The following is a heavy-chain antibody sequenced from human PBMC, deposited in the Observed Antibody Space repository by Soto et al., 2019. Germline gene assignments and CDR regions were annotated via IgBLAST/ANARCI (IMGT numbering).Heavy chain of an antibody. J-gene: IGHJ5*02. CDR1: GGSISSSSYY. CDR3: ARHGGRYSPAGNWFDP. Sequence: QLQLQESGPGLVKPSETLSLTCTVSGGSISSSSYYWGWIRQPPGKGLEWIGSIYYSGSTYYNPSLKSRVPLPSHTSKIPYSLKLRPLPPPYTAVYYCARHGGRYSPAGNWFDPWGQGPLVTVSS. D-gene: IGHD1-26*01. CDR2: IYYSGST. V-gene: IGHV4-39*01.